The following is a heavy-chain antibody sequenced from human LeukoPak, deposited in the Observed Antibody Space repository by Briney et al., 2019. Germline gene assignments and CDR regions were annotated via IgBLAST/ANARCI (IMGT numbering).Heavy chain of an antibody. CDR3: AKTGSYYDSSGYGYGYFDY. V-gene: IGHV1-18*01. D-gene: IGHD3-22*01. Sequence: ASVKVSCKASGYTFTSYGISWVRQAPGQGLEWMGWISAYNGNTNYAQKLQGRVTMTTDTSTSTAYMELRSLRSEDTAVYYCAKTGSYYDSSGYGYGYFDYWGQGTLVTVSS. CDR1: GYTFTSYG. J-gene: IGHJ4*02. CDR2: ISAYNGNT.